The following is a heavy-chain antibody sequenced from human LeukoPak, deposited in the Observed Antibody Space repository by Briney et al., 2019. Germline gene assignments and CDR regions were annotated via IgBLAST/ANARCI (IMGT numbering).Heavy chain of an antibody. D-gene: IGHD3-16*01. CDR3: ARDRGVRAFDY. V-gene: IGHV3-30*01. J-gene: IGHJ4*02. CDR1: GFTFSSYA. CDR2: ISYDGSNK. Sequence: GRSLRLSCAASGFTFSSYAMHWVRQAPGKGLEWVAVISYDGSNKYYADSVKGRFTISRDNSKNTLYLQMNSLRAEDTAVCYCARDRGVRAFDYWGQGTLVTVSS.